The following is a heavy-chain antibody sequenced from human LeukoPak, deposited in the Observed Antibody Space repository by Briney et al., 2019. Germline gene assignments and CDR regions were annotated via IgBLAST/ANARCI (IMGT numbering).Heavy chain of an antibody. CDR2: IIPILGIA. CDR1: GGTFSSYT. CDR3: ARMYGQQLVRKEYFQH. V-gene: IGHV1-69*02. Sequence: SVKVSCKASGGTFSSYTISWVRQAPGQGLEWMGRIIPILGIANYVQKCQGRVTITADKSTSTAYMELSSLRSEDTAVYYCARMYGQQLVRKEYFQHWGQGTLVTVSS. J-gene: IGHJ1*01. D-gene: IGHD6-13*01.